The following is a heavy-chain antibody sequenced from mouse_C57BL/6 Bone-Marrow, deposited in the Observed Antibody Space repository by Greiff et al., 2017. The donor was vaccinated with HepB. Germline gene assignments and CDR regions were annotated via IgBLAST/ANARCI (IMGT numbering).Heavy chain of an antibody. Sequence: QVQLQQPGAELVKPGASVKMSCKASGYTFTSYWITWVKQRPGQGLEWIGDIYPGSGSTNYNEKFKSKATLTVDTSSSTAYMQLSSLTSEDSAVYYCARRGTNWPYYYAMDYWGQGTSVTVSS. D-gene: IGHD4-1*01. CDR2: IYPGSGST. CDR3: ARRGTNWPYYYAMDY. J-gene: IGHJ4*01. V-gene: IGHV1-55*01. CDR1: GYTFTSYW.